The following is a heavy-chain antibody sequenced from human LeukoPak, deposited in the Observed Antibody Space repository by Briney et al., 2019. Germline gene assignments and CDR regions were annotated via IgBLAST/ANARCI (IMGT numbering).Heavy chain of an antibody. V-gene: IGHV4-59*08. J-gene: IGHJ4*02. Sequence: PSETLSLTCTVSGGSISSYYWSWIRQPPGKGLEWIGYIYYSGSTNYNPSLKSRVTISVDTSKNQSSLKLSSVTAADTAVYYCARHASGYDPYFDYWGQGTLVTVSS. CDR2: IYYSGST. D-gene: IGHD5-12*01. CDR3: ARHASGYDPYFDY. CDR1: GGSISSYY.